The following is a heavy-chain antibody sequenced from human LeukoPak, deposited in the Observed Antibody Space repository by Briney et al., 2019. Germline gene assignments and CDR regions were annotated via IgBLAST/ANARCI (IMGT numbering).Heavy chain of an antibody. Sequence: VASVKVSCKASGYTFTSYGISWVRQAPGQGLEGMGWISAYNGNTNYAQELQGRVTMTTDTSTSTAYMELRSLRSDDTAVYYCARYKSSSIRPFDPWGQGTLVTVSS. J-gene: IGHJ5*02. D-gene: IGHD6-6*01. CDR2: ISAYNGNT. V-gene: IGHV1-18*01. CDR1: GYTFTSYG. CDR3: ARYKSSSIRPFDP.